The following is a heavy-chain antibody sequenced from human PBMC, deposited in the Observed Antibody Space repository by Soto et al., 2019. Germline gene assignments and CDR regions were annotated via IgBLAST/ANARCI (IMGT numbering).Heavy chain of an antibody. CDR1: GYTFTSYA. CDR3: ARVPPFMVRDNDAFDI. J-gene: IGHJ3*02. Sequence: ASVKVSCKASGYTFTSYAMPWVRQAPGQRLEWMGWINAGNGNTKYSQKFQGRVTITRDTSASTAYMELSSLRSEDTAVYYCARVPPFMVRDNDAFDIWGQGTMVTVSS. D-gene: IGHD3-10*01. CDR2: INAGNGNT. V-gene: IGHV1-3*01.